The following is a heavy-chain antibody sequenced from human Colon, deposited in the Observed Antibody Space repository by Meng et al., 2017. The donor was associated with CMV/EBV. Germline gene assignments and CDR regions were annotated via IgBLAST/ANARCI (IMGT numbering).Heavy chain of an antibody. J-gene: IGHJ5*02. V-gene: IGHV1-2*02. Sequence: LQRGPSGAEMKQPGASVKVSCNASGFIVSEYFRNLMSEAPGQGLEWMGWINANSGDKNYAQKYQGRVTMTRDTSMNTAYMELSGLRSDDTAVYFCARDPGGHIVAGKSYGNCFDPWGQGTLVTVSS. CDR1: GFIVSEYF. CDR3: ARDPGGHIVAGKSYGNCFDP. D-gene: IGHD2-21*01. CDR2: INANSGDK.